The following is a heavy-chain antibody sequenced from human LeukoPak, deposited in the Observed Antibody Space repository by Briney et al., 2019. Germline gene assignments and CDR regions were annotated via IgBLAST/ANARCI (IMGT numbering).Heavy chain of an antibody. J-gene: IGHJ4*02. Sequence: SETLSLTCFVSGGSISNSSYYWGWIRQPPGKGLEWIGSIYYSGSAYYNPSLKSRVTISVDTSKNQFSLKLTSVTAADTAVYYCARHWVVTPNYWGQGTLVTVSS. CDR2: IYYSGSA. V-gene: IGHV4-39*01. CDR1: GGSISNSSYY. CDR3: ARHWVVTPNY. D-gene: IGHD4-23*01.